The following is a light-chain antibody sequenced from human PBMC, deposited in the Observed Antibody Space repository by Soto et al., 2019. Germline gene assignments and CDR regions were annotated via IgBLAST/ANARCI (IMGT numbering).Light chain of an antibody. Sequence: EIVMTQSPATLSVSPGERATLSCRAGQSVSSNLAWYQQKPGQAPRLLIYGASTRATGIPARFSGSGSGTGFTLTISSLQSEDFAVYYCQQYNNWPPWTFGQGTKVEIK. CDR1: QSVSSN. V-gene: IGKV3-15*01. J-gene: IGKJ1*01. CDR2: GAS. CDR3: QQYNNWPPWT.